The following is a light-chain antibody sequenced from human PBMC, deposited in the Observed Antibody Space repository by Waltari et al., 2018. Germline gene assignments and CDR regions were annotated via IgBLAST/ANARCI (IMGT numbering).Light chain of an antibody. CDR1: SGHSSNI. Sequence: SVKLTCTLSSGHSSNIVAWHQQQPEKGPRYLMKVNSDGSHSKGDEIPDRFSGSRSGAERYLTISSLQSEDEADYYCQTGGHGTWVFGGGTKLTVL. V-gene: IGLV4-69*01. CDR2: VNSDGSH. CDR3: QTGGHGTWV. J-gene: IGLJ3*02.